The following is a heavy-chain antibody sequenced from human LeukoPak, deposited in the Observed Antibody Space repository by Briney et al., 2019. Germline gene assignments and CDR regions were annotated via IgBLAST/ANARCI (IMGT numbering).Heavy chain of an antibody. V-gene: IGHV3-21*01. CDR1: GFTFSSYS. D-gene: IGHD2-2*01. Sequence: GGSLRLSCAASGFTFSSYSMNWVRQAPGKGLEWVSSISSSSSYIYYADSVKGRFTISRDNAKNSLYLQMNSLRAEDTAVYYCARDCDSTSCYPCWGQGTLVTVSS. CDR2: ISSSSSYI. CDR3: ARDCDSTSCYPC. J-gene: IGHJ4*02.